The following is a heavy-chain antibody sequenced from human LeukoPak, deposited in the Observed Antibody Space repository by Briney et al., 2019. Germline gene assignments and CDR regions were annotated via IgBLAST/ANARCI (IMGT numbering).Heavy chain of an antibody. Sequence: SQTLSLTCTVSGGSISSGDYYWSWLRQPPGTGLEWIGYIYYSGSTYYNPSLKGRVTISVDTSKNQFSLKLSSVTAADTAVYYCARDGENSYGSIDYWGQGTLVTVSS. CDR1: GGSISSGDYY. J-gene: IGHJ4*02. V-gene: IGHV4-30-4*01. D-gene: IGHD5-18*01. CDR2: IYYSGST. CDR3: ARDGENSYGSIDY.